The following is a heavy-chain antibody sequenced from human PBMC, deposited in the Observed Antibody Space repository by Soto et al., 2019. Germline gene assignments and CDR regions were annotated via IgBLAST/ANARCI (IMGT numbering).Heavy chain of an antibody. CDR3: ARDIQRGGSGWSYGSRYYYYGMDV. CDR1: GFTFSSYG. D-gene: IGHD6-19*01. Sequence: QPGGSLRLSCAASGFTFSSYGMHWVRQAPGKGLEWVAVIWYDGGNKYYADSVKGRFTISRDNSKNTLYLQMNSLRAEDTAVYYCARDIQRGGSGWSYGSRYYYYGMDVRGQGTTVTVSS. J-gene: IGHJ6*02. CDR2: IWYDGGNK. V-gene: IGHV3-33*01.